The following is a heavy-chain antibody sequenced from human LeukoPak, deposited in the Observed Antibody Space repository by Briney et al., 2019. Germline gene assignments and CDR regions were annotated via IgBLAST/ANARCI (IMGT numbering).Heavy chain of an antibody. CDR2: INPSGGST. J-gene: IGHJ4*02. CDR3: ARAYYGGNRPTDY. D-gene: IGHD4-23*01. Sequence: ASVKVSCKASGYTFTSYYMHWVRQAPGQGLEWMGIINPSGGSTSYAQKFQGRVTMTTDTSTSTAYMEVRSLRSDDTAVYYCARAYYGGNRPTDYWGQGTLVTVSS. V-gene: IGHV1-46*01. CDR1: GYTFTSYY.